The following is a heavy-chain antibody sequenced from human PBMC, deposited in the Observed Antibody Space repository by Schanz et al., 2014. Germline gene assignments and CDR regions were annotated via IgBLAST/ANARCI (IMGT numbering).Heavy chain of an antibody. Sequence: EVQLLESGGGLVQPGESLRLSCAASGFSFSSYTMSWVRQAPGKGLQWVSSLSGDGGTTHYADSVKGRFTISRDNYKNTLYLQMNSLSAEDTAVYFCAKGQLLSYYFDYWGQGTLVTVSS. J-gene: IGHJ4*02. CDR3: AKGQLLSYYFDY. CDR1: GFSFSSYT. CDR2: LSGDGGTT. D-gene: IGHD2-21*01. V-gene: IGHV3-23*01.